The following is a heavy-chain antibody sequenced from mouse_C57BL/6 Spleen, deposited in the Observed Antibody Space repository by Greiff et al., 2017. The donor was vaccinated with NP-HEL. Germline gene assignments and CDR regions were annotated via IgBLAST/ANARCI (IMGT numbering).Heavy chain of an antibody. J-gene: IGHJ4*01. D-gene: IGHD2-4*01. CDR1: GYSITSGYY. V-gene: IGHV3-6*01. CDR2: ISYDGSN. CDR3: AREVGYDYPYAMDY. Sequence: EVKLMESGPGLVKPSQSLSLTCSVTGYSITSGYYWHWIRQFPGNKLEWMGYISYDGSNNYNPSLKNRISITRDTSKNQFFLKLNSVTTEDTATYYCAREVGYDYPYAMDYWGKGTSVTVSS.